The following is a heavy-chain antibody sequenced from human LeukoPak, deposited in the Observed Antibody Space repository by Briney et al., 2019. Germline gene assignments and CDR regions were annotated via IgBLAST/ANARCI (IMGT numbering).Heavy chain of an antibody. V-gene: IGHV1-8*01. CDR3: ARVTYYDFWSGPGYFDY. CDR1: GYTFTSYD. D-gene: IGHD3-3*01. CDR2: MNPNSGNT. Sequence: ASVKVSCKASGYTFTSYDINWVRQATGQGLEWMGWMNPNSGNTGYAQKFQGRVTMTRDTSTSTVYMELSSLRSEDTAVYYCARVTYYDFWSGPGYFDYWGQGTLVTVSS. J-gene: IGHJ4*02.